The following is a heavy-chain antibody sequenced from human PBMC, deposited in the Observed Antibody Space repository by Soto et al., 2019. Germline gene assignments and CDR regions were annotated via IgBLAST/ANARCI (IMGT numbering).Heavy chain of an antibody. J-gene: IGHJ4*02. CDR1: GFTFSSYS. Sequence: GGSLRLSCAASGFTFSSYSMNWVRQAPGKGLEWVSCIRSGSSGNIYYADSVKGRFTISRDNAKNSLYLQMNSLRDEDTAVYYCARFSSGYYGVGGYWGQGTLVTVSS. CDR3: ARFSSGYYGVGGY. D-gene: IGHD3-22*01. V-gene: IGHV3-48*02. CDR2: IRSGSSGNI.